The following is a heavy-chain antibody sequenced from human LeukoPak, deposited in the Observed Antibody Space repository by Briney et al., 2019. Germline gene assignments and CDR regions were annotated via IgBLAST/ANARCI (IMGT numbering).Heavy chain of an antibody. CDR2: VNSNGGST. D-gene: IGHD3-22*01. CDR3: VKASMIVVVHDAFDM. V-gene: IGHV3-64D*09. CDR1: GFTFSSYG. Sequence: GGSLRLSCSASGFTFSSYGMHWVRQAPGKGLEYGSAVNSNGGSTNYADSVKGRFTISRDNAKNTLYLQMSSLRAEDTAVYYCVKASMIVVVHDAFDMWGQGTMVTVSS. J-gene: IGHJ3*02.